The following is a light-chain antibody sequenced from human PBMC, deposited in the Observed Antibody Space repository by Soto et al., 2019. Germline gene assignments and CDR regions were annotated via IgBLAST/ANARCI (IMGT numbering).Light chain of an antibody. CDR2: DAS. CDR3: QQYSSAPFT. J-gene: IGKJ2*01. V-gene: IGKV1-5*01. CDR1: QSISTW. Sequence: DIPVTQSPSTLSASVGDRVSITCRASQSISTWLAWFQQQPGKAPKLLIYDASTLERGVPSRFSGSVSGTEFTLTITSLQPDDFLTYYCQQYSSAPFTFGQGTKLEL.